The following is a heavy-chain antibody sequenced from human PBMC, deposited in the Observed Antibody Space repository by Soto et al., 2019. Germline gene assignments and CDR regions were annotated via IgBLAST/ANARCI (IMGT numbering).Heavy chain of an antibody. CDR1: GGSVNSYY. V-gene: IGHV4-59*02. CDR2: IFYSGRT. J-gene: IGHJ4*02. D-gene: IGHD2-21*02. CDR3: ARVFPSYCGGDCAYFDS. Sequence: QVQLQESGPGLVRPSETLSLTCTVSGGSVNSYYWSWIRQTPGKGPECIGYIFYSGRTNSNPSLKSRASMSVDMSKSQFSLRLSSLTAADTAVYYCARVFPSYCGGDCAYFDSWGQGILVTVSS.